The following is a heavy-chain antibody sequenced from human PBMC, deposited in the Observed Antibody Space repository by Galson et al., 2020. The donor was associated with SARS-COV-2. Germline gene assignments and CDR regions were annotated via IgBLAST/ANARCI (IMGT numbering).Heavy chain of an antibody. Sequence: SETLSLTCTASGVPISSHYWSWIRQPPGKGLEYIAYINYNGTTNYNPSLKSRVTISVDTSKNQSSLTLNSMTPADTAVYYCARRPSGRTSGTHFDFWGQGTLVTVSS. CDR3: ARRPSGRTSGTHFDF. CDR1: GVPISSHY. V-gene: IGHV4-59*11. D-gene: IGHD6-13*01. CDR2: INYNGTT. J-gene: IGHJ4*02.